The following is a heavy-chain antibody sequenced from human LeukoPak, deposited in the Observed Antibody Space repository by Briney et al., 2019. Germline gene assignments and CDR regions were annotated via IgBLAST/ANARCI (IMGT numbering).Heavy chain of an antibody. D-gene: IGHD1-26*01. V-gene: IGHV4-59*01. CDR3: ARRVWATTISRDAFDI. J-gene: IGHJ3*02. Sequence: SETLSLTCTVSGASLRSSYWSWIRQPPGKGLEWIGHMHYSGSTNYNPSLKSRVAISVDTSKNQFSLKLSSVTAADTAVYYCARRVWATTISRDAFDIWGQGTMVTVSS. CDR1: GASLRSSY. CDR2: MHYSGST.